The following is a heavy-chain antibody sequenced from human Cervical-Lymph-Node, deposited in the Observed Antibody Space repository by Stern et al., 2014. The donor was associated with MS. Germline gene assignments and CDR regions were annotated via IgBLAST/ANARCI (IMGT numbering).Heavy chain of an antibody. CDR1: GFLFNTDA. D-gene: IGHD2-2*01. CDR2: ISPDGSHK. J-gene: IGHJ4*02. V-gene: IGHV3-30*04. Sequence: VQLVESGAGVVQPGRSLRVSCGGSGFLFNTDAMHWVRQAPGQGLEWVAVISPDGSHKSYADAVKGRFTISRDNSKDTLYLQMNSLRAGDTAVYFCVKDERDQLQCTMRNEFDSWGQGTLVTVSS. CDR3: VKDERDQLQCTMRNEFDS.